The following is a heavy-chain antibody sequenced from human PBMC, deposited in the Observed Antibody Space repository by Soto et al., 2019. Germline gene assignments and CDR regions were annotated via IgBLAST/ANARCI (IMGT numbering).Heavy chain of an antibody. V-gene: IGHV3-23*01. Sequence: GGSLRLSCAASGFTFSNYVMSWVRQAPGKGLEWVSALSGDNLGTYYADSVKGRFTISRDNSKNTLYLQMSSLRAEDTAIYYCAKGSGIGRPYHFDYWGQGALVTVSS. CDR3: AKGSGIGRPYHFDY. CDR1: GFTFSNYV. D-gene: IGHD3-3*02. J-gene: IGHJ4*02. CDR2: LSGDNLGT.